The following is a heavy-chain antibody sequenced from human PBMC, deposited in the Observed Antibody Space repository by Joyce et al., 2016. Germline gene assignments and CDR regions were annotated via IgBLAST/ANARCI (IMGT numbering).Heavy chain of an antibody. D-gene: IGHD1-26*01. Sequence: EVQLVESGGGLVQPGGSLRLSCEASGFTFRNYWLHWVRQAPGKGLVWVSRINSDGSTTNCADSVKGRFTSSRANAKNTLYLQMNSLRDENTAVYHCARSLYRGSQQDYCGQGTLVTVSS. J-gene: IGHJ4*02. V-gene: IGHV3-74*01. CDR1: GFTFRNYW. CDR3: ARSLYRGSQQDY. CDR2: INSDGSTT.